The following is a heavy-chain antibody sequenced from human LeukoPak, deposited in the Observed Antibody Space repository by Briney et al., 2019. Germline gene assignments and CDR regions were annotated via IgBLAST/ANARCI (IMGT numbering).Heavy chain of an antibody. CDR3: ARDFLGFSDS. Sequence: GGSLRLSCAASGFTFSMYFMRGVRQAPGKGLEWVASINEDGSQTYYVDSVKGRFTISRDNAKNSLYLQMKSLRAEGTAVYYCARDFLGFSDSWGQGTLVTVSS. CDR1: GFTFSMYF. CDR2: INEDGSQT. D-gene: IGHD1-26*01. J-gene: IGHJ4*02. V-gene: IGHV3-7*04.